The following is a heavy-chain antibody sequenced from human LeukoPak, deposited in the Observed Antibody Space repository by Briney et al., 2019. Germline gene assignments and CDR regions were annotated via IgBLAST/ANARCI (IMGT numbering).Heavy chain of an antibody. V-gene: IGHV4-61*01. Sequence: SETLSLTCAVSGYSISSGYYWSWIRQPPGKGLEWIGYIYYSGSTNYNPSLKSRVTISVDTSKNQFSLKLSSVTAADTAVYYCARAPEDYYDSSGRKGAFDIWGQGTMVTVSS. D-gene: IGHD3-22*01. CDR3: ARAPEDYYDSSGRKGAFDI. CDR1: GYSISSGYY. CDR2: IYYSGST. J-gene: IGHJ3*02.